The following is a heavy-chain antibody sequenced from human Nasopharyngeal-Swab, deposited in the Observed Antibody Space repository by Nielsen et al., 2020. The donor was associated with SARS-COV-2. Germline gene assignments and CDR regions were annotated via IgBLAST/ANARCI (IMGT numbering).Heavy chain of an antibody. CDR2: ISYDGSHK. CDR1: GFTFSSYG. D-gene: IGHD3-16*02. CDR3: AKDGLRGGMITFGEVIEYYLDF. Sequence: GESLRLSCAASGFTFSSYGMHWVRQTPGKGLEWVALISYDGSHKYYADSVKGRFTISRDNSKNTLFLQINSLRAEDTAVYYCAKDGLRGGMITFGEVIEYYLDFWGQGTLVTVSS. J-gene: IGHJ4*02. V-gene: IGHV3-30*18.